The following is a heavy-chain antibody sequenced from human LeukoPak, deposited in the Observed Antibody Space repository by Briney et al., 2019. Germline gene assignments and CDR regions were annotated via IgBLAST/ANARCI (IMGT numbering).Heavy chain of an antibody. CDR2: ISWNSGTI. D-gene: IGHD5-18*01. V-gene: IGHV3-9*01. CDR3: AKERIVGGYRYGPFDH. J-gene: IGHJ4*02. Sequence: GGSLRLSCAASGFTFDDYAIHWVRHVPGKGLEWVSGISWNSGTIGYEVSVKGRFTISRDNAKNSLYLQMNGLRAEDTALYYCAKERIVGGYRYGPFDHWGQGTLVTVSS. CDR1: GFTFDDYA.